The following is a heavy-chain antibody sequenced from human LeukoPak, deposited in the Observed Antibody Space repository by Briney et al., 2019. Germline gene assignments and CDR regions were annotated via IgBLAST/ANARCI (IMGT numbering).Heavy chain of an antibody. CDR2: INPNSGGT. V-gene: IGHV1-2*02. D-gene: IGHD6-19*01. J-gene: IGHJ4*02. CDR1: GYTFTAYH. Sequence: SVTVSCKASGYTFTAYHIHWVRPAPGQGLEWMGWINPNSGGTNFAQRFQGRVTMTRDTSISTAYMGLSRLTSDDTAAYYCAKERYSNGYYTSAYWGQGTLVTVSS. CDR3: AKERYSNGYYTSAY.